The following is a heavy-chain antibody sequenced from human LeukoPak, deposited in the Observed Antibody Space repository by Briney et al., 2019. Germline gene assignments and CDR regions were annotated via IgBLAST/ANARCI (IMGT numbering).Heavy chain of an antibody. CDR2: INHSGST. CDR3: ARYRGSSSRVGFDY. J-gene: IGHJ4*02. Sequence: PSETLSLTCTVSGGSISSYYWSWIRQPPGKGLEWIGEINHSGSTNYNPSLKSRVTISVDTSKNQFSLKLSSVTAADTAVYYCARYRGSSSRVGFDYWGQGTLVTVSS. V-gene: IGHV4-34*01. CDR1: GGSISSYY. D-gene: IGHD6-13*01.